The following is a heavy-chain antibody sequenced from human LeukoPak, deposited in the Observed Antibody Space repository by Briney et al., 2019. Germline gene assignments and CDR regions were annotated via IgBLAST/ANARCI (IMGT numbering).Heavy chain of an antibody. D-gene: IGHD1-1*01. V-gene: IGHV4-59*12. J-gene: IGHJ5*02. CDR1: GGSISSYY. CDR3: ARDSMRIQTGTTP. CDR2: IYNSGST. Sequence: PSETLSLTCTVSGGSISSYYWSWIRQPPGKGLEWIGYIYNSGSTNYNPSLKSRVTISVDTSKNQFSLKLTSVTAADTALYFCARDSMRIQTGTTPWGQGTLVTVSS.